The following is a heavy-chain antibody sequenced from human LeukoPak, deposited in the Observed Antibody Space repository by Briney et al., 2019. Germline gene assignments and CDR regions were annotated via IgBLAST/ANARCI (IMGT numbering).Heavy chain of an antibody. CDR3: ARLRGCGGDCYSVGYFQH. Sequence: LGESLKISCKGSGYSFTSYWIGWVRQMPGKGLEWMGIIYPGDSDTRYSPSFQGQVTISADKSISTAYLQWGSLKASDTAMYYCARLRGCGGDCYSVGYFQHWGQGTLVTVSS. D-gene: IGHD2-21*02. CDR1: GYSFTSYW. V-gene: IGHV5-51*01. J-gene: IGHJ1*01. CDR2: IYPGDSDT.